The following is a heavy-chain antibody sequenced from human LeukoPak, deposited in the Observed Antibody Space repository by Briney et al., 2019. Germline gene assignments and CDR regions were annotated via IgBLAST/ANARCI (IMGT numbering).Heavy chain of an antibody. D-gene: IGHD6-6*01. CDR3: ASEIAARPGFDY. J-gene: IGHJ4*02. CDR1: GHAFTSYD. CDR2: MNPNSGNT. V-gene: IGHV1-8*01. Sequence: ASVKVSCKAAGHAFTSYDINWVRQATGQGLEWMGWMNPNSGNTGYAQKFQGRVTMTRNTSISTAYMELSSLRSEDTAVYYCASEIAARPGFDYWGQGTLVTVSS.